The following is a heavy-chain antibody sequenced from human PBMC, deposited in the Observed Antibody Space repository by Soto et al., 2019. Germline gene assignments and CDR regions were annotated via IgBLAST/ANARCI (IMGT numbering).Heavy chain of an antibody. D-gene: IGHD1-26*01. CDR1: GFTFSSYG. V-gene: IGHV3-33*01. CDR3: ARVSGAKDAFDI. J-gene: IGHJ3*02. Sequence: GGSLRLSCAASGFTFSSYGMHWVRHAPGKGLEWVAVIWYDGSNKYYADSVKGRFTISRDNSKNTLYLQMNSLRAEDTAVYYCARVSGAKDAFDIWGQGTMVTVSS. CDR2: IWYDGSNK.